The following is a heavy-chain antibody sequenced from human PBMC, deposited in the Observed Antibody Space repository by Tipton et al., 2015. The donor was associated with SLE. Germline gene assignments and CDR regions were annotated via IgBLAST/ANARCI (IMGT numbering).Heavy chain of an antibody. V-gene: IGHV3-30-3*01. CDR1: AYSISSGY. D-gene: IGHD5-24*01. Sequence: LSLTCAVSAYSISSGYYWGWVRQAPGKGLEWVAVISYDGSNKYYADSVKGRFTISRDNSKNTLYLQMNSLRAEDTAVYYCARDLDGYKSYYFDYWGQGTLVTVSS. J-gene: IGHJ4*02. CDR3: ARDLDGYKSYYFDY. CDR2: ISYDGSNK.